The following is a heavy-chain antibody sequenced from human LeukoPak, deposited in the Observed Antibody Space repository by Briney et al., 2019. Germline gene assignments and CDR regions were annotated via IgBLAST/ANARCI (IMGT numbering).Heavy chain of an antibody. V-gene: IGHV4-39*01. CDR1: GGSISSGSYC. D-gene: IGHD5-18*01. Sequence: SETLSLTCSLSGGSISSGSYCWGWIRQPPGKGLEWIGTICHSGTAYYNPSLKSRVTISVDTSKNQFSLKLSSVTAADTAVYSCARQWGYTSGYTYYFYYMDVWGKGTTVTVSS. CDR3: ARQWGYTSGYTYYFYYMDV. CDR2: ICHSGTA. J-gene: IGHJ6*03.